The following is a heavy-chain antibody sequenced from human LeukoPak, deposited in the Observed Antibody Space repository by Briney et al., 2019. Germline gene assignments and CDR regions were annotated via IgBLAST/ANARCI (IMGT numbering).Heavy chain of an antibody. CDR1: GFTFSSYD. Sequence: GGSLRLSRAASGFTFSSYDMNWVRQAPGKGLEWVSYISSGGSSIYYADSVKGRFTISRDNAKNSLYLQMNSLRAEDTAVYYCARGEWFDPWGQGTLVTVSS. CDR2: ISSGGSSI. V-gene: IGHV3-48*03. CDR3: ARGEWFDP. J-gene: IGHJ5*02.